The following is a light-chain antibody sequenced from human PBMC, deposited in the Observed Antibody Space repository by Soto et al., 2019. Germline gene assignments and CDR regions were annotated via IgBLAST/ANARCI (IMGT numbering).Light chain of an antibody. CDR3: QEYNSFSLR. V-gene: IGKV1-5*01. Sequence: DIQMTQSPSSLSASVGDRLTITCRASQSVNNWLAWYQQKPGKAPILLIYGASSLESGVPSRFSGSRSGTEFTLTISSLHPDDFATYYCQEYNSFSLRFGQGTKVDIK. CDR2: GAS. CDR1: QSVNNW. J-gene: IGKJ1*01.